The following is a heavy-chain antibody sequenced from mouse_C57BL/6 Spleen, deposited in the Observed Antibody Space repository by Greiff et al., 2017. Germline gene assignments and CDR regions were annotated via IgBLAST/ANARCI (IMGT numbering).Heavy chain of an antibody. J-gene: IGHJ1*03. V-gene: IGHV1-52*01. CDR3: ARNYDGRGYFDV. Sequence: QVQLQQPGAELVRPGSSVKLSCKASGYTFTSYWMHWVKQRPIQGLEWIGNIDPSDSETHYNQKFKDKATLTVDKSSSTAYMQLSSLTSEDSAVYYCARNYDGRGYFDVWGTGTTVTVSS. D-gene: IGHD1-1*02. CDR1: GYTFTSYW. CDR2: IDPSDSET.